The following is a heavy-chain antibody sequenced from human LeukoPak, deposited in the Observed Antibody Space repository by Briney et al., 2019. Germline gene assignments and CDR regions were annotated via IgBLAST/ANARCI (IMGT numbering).Heavy chain of an antibody. CDR1: GGTFSSYA. D-gene: IGHD6-6*01. CDR3: ARVAPFEYSSSTVGAFDI. J-gene: IGHJ3*02. V-gene: IGHV1-69*01. CDR2: IIPIFGTA. Sequence: ASVKVPCKASGGTFSSYAISWVRQAPGQGLEWMGGIIPIFGTANYAQKFQGRVTITADESTSTAYMELSSLRSEDTAVYYCARVAPFEYSSSTVGAFDIWGQGTMVTVSS.